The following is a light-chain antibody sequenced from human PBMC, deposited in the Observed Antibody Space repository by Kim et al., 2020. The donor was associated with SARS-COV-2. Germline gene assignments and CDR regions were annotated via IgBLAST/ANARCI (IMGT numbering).Light chain of an antibody. Sequence: ALGQTVRITCQGDSLRSYYASWYQQKPGQAPLLVIYGKNNRPSGIPDRFSGSTSGNTASLTITGAQAEDEADYYCNSRDSSGNQLVFGGGTQLTVL. CDR3: NSRDSSGNQLV. CDR2: GKN. CDR1: SLRSYY. J-gene: IGLJ2*01. V-gene: IGLV3-19*01.